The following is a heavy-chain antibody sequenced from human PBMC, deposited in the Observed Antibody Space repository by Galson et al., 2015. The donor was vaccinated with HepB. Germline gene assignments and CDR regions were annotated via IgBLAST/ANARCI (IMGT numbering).Heavy chain of an antibody. CDR2: ISYDGSNK. CDR3: AREGRAVGGGDY. V-gene: IGHV3-30*04. J-gene: IGHJ4*02. D-gene: IGHD1-26*01. Sequence: SLRLSCAASGFTFSSYAMHWVRQAPGKGLEWVAVISYDGSNKYYADSVKGRFTISRDNSKNTLYLQMNSLRAEDTAVYYCAREGRAVGGGDYWGQGTLVTVSS. CDR1: GFTFSSYA.